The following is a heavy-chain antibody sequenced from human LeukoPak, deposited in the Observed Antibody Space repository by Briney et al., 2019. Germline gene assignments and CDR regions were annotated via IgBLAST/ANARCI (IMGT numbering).Heavy chain of an antibody. J-gene: IGHJ5*02. V-gene: IGHV3-23*01. D-gene: IGHD4-17*01. CDR2: ISGSGGST. Sequence: GGSLRLFCAASGFNFSSYAMSWVRQAPGKGLEGVSAISGSGGSTYYAASVKGRFTISRDNSKNTLYLQMNSLRAEDTAVYYCAKLVYGDYVSWFDPWGQGTLVTVSS. CDR1: GFNFSSYA. CDR3: AKLVYGDYVSWFDP.